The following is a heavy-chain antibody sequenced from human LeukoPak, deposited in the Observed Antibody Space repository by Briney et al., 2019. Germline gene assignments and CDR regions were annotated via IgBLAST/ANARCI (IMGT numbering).Heavy chain of an antibody. CDR3: ARVPYYEGDAFDI. CDR1: GYTFTSYY. J-gene: IGHJ3*02. CDR2: TNPSGGST. D-gene: IGHD3-22*01. Sequence: GASVKVSCKASGYTFTSYYMHWVRQAPGQGLEWMGITNPSGGSTSYAQKFQGRVTMTRDMSTSTVYMELSSLRSEDTAVYYCARVPYYEGDAFDIWGQGTMVTVSS. V-gene: IGHV1-46*01.